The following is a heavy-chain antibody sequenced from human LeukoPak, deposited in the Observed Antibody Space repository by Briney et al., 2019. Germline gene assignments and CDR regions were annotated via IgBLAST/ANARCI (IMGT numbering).Heavy chain of an antibody. CDR3: ARGGSYSFDY. CDR2: INSDGSST. J-gene: IGHJ4*02. Sequence: GGSLRLSCAASGFTFSGYWMHWVRQDPGKGLVWVSRINSDGSSTSYADSVKGRFTISRDYAKNTLYLQMNSLRAQDTAVYYCARGGSYSFDYWGQGTLVTVSS. D-gene: IGHD1-26*01. V-gene: IGHV3-74*01. CDR1: GFTFSGYW.